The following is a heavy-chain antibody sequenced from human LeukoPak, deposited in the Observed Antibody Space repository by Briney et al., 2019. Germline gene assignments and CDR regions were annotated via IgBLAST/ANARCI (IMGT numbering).Heavy chain of an antibody. V-gene: IGHV3-7*01. CDR1: GFTFSRYY. CDR2: IKQDGSEK. CDR3: ARDGYCTSGSCYIDY. J-gene: IGHJ4*02. Sequence: PGGSLRLSCAASGFTFSRYYMRWVRQAPGKGLEWVANIKQDGSEKYYVDSVKDRFTISRDNAKNSLYLQMNSLRVEDTAIYYCARDGYCTSGSCYIDYWGQGTLVTVSS. D-gene: IGHD2-15*01.